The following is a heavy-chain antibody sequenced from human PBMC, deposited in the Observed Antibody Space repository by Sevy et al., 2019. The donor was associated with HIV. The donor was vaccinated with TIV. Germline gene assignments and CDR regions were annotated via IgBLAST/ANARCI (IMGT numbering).Heavy chain of an antibody. D-gene: IGHD3-16*01. CDR1: GGTFSSYA. J-gene: IGHJ4*02. Sequence: ASVKVSCKASGGTFSSYAISWVRQAPGPGLEWMGRIIPIFGTANYAQKFQGRVTITADESTSTAYMELSSLGSEDTAVYYCARDEIYGGFDYWGQGTLVTVSS. CDR2: IIPIFGTA. V-gene: IGHV1-69*13. CDR3: ARDEIYGGFDY.